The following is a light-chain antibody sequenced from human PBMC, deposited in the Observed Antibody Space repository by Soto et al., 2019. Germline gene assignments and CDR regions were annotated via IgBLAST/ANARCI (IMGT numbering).Light chain of an antibody. CDR1: QSVRSY. CDR2: GAS. V-gene: IGKV3-15*01. J-gene: IGKJ1*01. Sequence: EAVMTQSPATLSVSPGERATLSCRASQSVRSYVAWYQQKPGQAPRLLMYGASTRATGVPSRFSGSGSGTEFTLTISSLQPDDFATYYCQQYNSYSVTFGQGTKVDI. CDR3: QQYNSYSVT.